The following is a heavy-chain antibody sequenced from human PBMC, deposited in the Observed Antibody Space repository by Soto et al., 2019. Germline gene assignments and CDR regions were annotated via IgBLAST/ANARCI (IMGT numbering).Heavy chain of an antibody. CDR2: IKQDGSDK. CDR3: VRGRGLD. CDR1: GFTYSGFW. D-gene: IGHD3-10*01. J-gene: IGHJ4*02. V-gene: IGHV3-7*01. Sequence: EVQLVESGGGLVQPGGSLRLSCATSGFTYSGFWMSWVRQAPGKGLECVASIKQDGSDKYYVDSVKGRFTISRDNAEKSLNLQMNSLRAEETAVYYCVRGRGLDWGQGTLVTVSS.